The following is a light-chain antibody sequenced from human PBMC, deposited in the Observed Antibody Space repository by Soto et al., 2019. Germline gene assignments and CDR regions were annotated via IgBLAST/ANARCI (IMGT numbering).Light chain of an antibody. CDR2: DVT. J-gene: IGLJ1*01. V-gene: IGLV2-14*03. Sequence: QSALTQPASVSGSPGQSITISCTGTSSDVGGYNFVSWYQQYPGKAPKLMIHDVTNRPSGVSNRFSGSKSGTTASLTISGLQAEXEADYYCCSYTSSTSYVFGTGTKLTVL. CDR1: SSDVGGYNF. CDR3: CSYTSSTSYV.